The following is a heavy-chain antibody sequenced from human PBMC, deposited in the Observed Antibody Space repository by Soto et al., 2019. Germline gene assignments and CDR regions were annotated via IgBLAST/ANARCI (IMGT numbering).Heavy chain of an antibody. V-gene: IGHV3-11*06. CDR3: ARDMVYCSSTSCYRWFDP. Sequence: GGSLRLSCAASGFTFSDYYMSWIRQAPGKGLEWVSYISSSSSYTNYADSVKGRFTISRDNAKNSLYLQMNSLRAEDTAVYYCARDMVYCSSTSCYRWFDPWGQGTLVTVSS. CDR1: GFTFSDYY. D-gene: IGHD2-2*01. J-gene: IGHJ5*02. CDR2: ISSSSSYT.